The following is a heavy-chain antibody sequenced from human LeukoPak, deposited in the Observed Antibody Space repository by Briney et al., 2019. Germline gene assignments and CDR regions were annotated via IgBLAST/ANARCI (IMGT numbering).Heavy chain of an antibody. D-gene: IGHD6-13*01. CDR2: IYYSGST. V-gene: IGHV4-39*07. J-gene: IGHJ3*02. CDR3: ARDLYCSRTNDAFVI. Sequence: SETLSLTCSVSGGSISSSSYYWSWIRQPPGKEREGIGSIYYSGSTYYNPARMSRVTIEIDTSKNQCSLKPTAVTAAATAVTYCARDLYCSRTNDAFVIWGQGTVVTVSS. CDR1: GGSISSSSYY.